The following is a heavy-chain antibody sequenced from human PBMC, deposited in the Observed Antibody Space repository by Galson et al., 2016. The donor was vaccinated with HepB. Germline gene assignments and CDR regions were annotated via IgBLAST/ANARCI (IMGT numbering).Heavy chain of an antibody. J-gene: IGHJ4*02. Sequence: PALVKPTQTLTLTCTVSGLSLSNARMAVSWIRQPPGKALEWLAHIFSDDEKFYSTSLKSRLNVSKGTSKSQVVLTMTNMDPVDTATYYCARARGDSGGRYYTPFALEYWGQGTLVTVSS. V-gene: IGHV2-26*01. CDR3: ARARGDSGGRYYTPFALEY. CDR2: IFSDDEK. D-gene: IGHD3-22*01. CDR1: GLSLSNARMA.